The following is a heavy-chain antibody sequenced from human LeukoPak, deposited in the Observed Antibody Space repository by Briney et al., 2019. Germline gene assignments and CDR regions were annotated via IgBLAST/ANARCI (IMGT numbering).Heavy chain of an antibody. CDR2: VYYSGST. J-gene: IGHJ5*02. CDR3: ARVGQYCSSTSCSYNWFDP. V-gene: IGHV4-59*01. CDR1: GGSFSGYY. Sequence: SETLSLTCAVYGGSFSGYYWSWIRQPPGKGLEWIGYVYYSGSTNYNPSLKSRVTISVDTSKNQFSLKLSSVTAADTAVYYCARVGQYCSSTSCSYNWFDPWGQGTLVTVSS. D-gene: IGHD2-2*01.